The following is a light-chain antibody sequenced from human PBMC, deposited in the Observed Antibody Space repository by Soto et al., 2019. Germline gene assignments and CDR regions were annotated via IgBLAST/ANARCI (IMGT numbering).Light chain of an antibody. Sequence: DIVMTQSPLSLPVTPGEPASISCRSSQSLLHSNGYNCLDWYLQKPGQSPQLLFYLGSTRASGVPDRFSGSGSGTDFTLKISRVEAEDVGVYYCMQALQTPLTFGGGTKVEIK. J-gene: IGKJ4*01. CDR2: LGS. CDR1: QSLLHSNGYNC. CDR3: MQALQTPLT. V-gene: IGKV2-28*01.